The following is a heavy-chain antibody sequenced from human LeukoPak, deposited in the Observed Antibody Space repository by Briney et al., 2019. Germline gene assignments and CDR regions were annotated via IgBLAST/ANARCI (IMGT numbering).Heavy chain of an antibody. V-gene: IGHV3-23*01. Sequence: PGGSLRLSCAASGFTFSSYAMSWVRQAPGKGLEWVSAISGSGGSTYYADSVKGRFTISRDNSKNTLYLQMNSLRAEDTAVYYCAKDLPIVGAADPVPLDYWGQGTLVTVSS. CDR3: AKDLPIVGAADPVPLDY. D-gene: IGHD1-26*01. J-gene: IGHJ4*02. CDR1: GFTFSSYA. CDR2: ISGSGGST.